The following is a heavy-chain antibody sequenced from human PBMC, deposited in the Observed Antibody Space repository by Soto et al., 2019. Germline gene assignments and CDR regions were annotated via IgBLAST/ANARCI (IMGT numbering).Heavy chain of an antibody. CDR2: IYYSGST. CDR1: GGSISSSSYY. J-gene: IGHJ5*02. V-gene: IGHV4-39*02. D-gene: IGHD1-26*01. CDR3: ATQEVGGSYVYTFDP. Sequence: QLQLQESGPGLVKPSETLSLTCTVSGGSISSSSYYWGWIRQPPGKGLEWIGSIYYSGSTYYNPSLKRRVTISVDTSKNHFSLKLGSVTAADTAVYYCATQEVGGSYVYTFDPWGQGTLVTVSS.